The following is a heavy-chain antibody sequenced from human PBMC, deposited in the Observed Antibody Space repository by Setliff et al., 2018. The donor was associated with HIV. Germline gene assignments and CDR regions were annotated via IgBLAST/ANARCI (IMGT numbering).Heavy chain of an antibody. J-gene: IGHJ6*03. V-gene: IGHV4-59*01. CDR1: GDSINKYY. Sequence: SETLSLTCTVSGDSINKYYWSWIRQPPGKGLEWIGYIYISGNTMYNPSLKSRVTTSVNTSKNQLSLNLSSVTAADTAVYYCARDKGYYYMDVWGKGITVTVSS. CDR2: IYISGNT. CDR3: ARDKGYYYMDV.